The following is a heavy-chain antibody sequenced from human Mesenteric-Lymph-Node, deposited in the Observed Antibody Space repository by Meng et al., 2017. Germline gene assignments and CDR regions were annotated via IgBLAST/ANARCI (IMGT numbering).Heavy chain of an antibody. CDR1: GGSISSSSYY. Sequence: SETLSLTCTVSGGSISSSSYYWGWIRQPPGKGLEWIGSIYYSGSTYYNPSLKSRVTISVDTSKNQFSLKLSSVTAADTAVYYCARDWEYSSGWFGYWGQGTLVTVSS. D-gene: IGHD6-19*01. J-gene: IGHJ5*01. CDR3: ARDWEYSSGWFGY. CDR2: IYYSGST. V-gene: IGHV4-39*07.